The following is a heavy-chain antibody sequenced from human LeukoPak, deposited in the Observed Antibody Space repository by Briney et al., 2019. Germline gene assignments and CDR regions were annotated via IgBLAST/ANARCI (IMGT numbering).Heavy chain of an antibody. D-gene: IGHD6-19*01. V-gene: IGHV3-21*01. J-gene: IGHJ4*02. CDR2: ISSSSSYI. CDR3: ARGPYSSGFFDY. CDR1: GFTFSSYS. Sequence: GGTLRLSCAASGFTFSSYSMNWVRQAPGKGLEWVSSISSSSSYIYYADSVKGRFTISRDNAKNSLYLQMNSLRAEDTAVYYCARGPYSSGFFDYWGQGTLVTVPS.